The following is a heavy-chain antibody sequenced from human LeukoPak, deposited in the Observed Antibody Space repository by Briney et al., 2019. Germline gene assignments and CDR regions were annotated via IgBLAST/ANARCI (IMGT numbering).Heavy chain of an antibody. D-gene: IGHD3-22*01. Sequence: GGSLRLSCGASGFNFRDDWMHWVRQAPGKGLVWLSGIKVNGDDIGYADSVKGRFTISRDNSKNTLYLHMNSLRAEDTAIYYCAKFRGMIVASYFFDYWGQGALVTVSS. CDR2: IKVNGDDI. CDR3: AKFRGMIVASYFFDY. V-gene: IGHV3-74*01. J-gene: IGHJ4*02. CDR1: GFNFRDDW.